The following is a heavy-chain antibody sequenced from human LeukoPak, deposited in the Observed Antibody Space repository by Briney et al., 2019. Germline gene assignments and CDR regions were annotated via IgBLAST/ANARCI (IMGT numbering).Heavy chain of an antibody. CDR1: GFTFSCYA. J-gene: IGHJ4*02. Sequence: PGGSLRLCCSASGFTFSCYAMHWVRQAPGMGLEYVSAISCNGGSTYYADSVKGRFTISRDNSKNTLYLQMSSLRAEDTAMYYCVKDVRGYNYAYFDYWGQGTLVTVSS. CDR2: ISCNGGST. CDR3: VKDVRGYNYAYFDY. D-gene: IGHD5-18*01. V-gene: IGHV3-64D*06.